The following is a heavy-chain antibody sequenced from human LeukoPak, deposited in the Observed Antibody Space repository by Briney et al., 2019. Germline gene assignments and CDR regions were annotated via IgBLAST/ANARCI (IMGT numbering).Heavy chain of an antibody. CDR3: ARGSDDFWSGYSPSY. V-gene: IGHV1-2*02. CDR1: GYTFTGYY. J-gene: IGHJ4*02. Sequence: ASVKVSRKASGYTFTGYYMHWVRQAPGQGLEWMGWINPNSGGTNYAQKFQGGVTMTRDTSISTAYMELSRLRSDDTAVYYCARGSDDFWSGYSPSYWGQGTLVTVSS. CDR2: INPNSGGT. D-gene: IGHD3-3*01.